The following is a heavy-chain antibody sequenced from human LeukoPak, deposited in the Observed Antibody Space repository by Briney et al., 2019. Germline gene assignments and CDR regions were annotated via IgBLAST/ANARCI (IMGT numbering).Heavy chain of an antibody. CDR1: QFTFRNYE. CDR2: ISGSGSTI. D-gene: IGHD1-26*01. J-gene: IGHJ4*02. V-gene: IGHV3-48*03. Sequence: PGGSLRLSCAASQFTFRNYEINWVRQAPGKGLEWVSYISGSGSTIYYADSVKGRFTISRDNAKNSLYLQMNSLRAEDMAVYYCARVGPTSGFDYWGQGTLVTVSS. CDR3: ARVGPTSGFDY.